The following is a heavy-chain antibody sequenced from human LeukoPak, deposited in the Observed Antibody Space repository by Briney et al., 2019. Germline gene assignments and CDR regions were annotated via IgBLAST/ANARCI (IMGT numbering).Heavy chain of an antibody. D-gene: IGHD6-13*01. V-gene: IGHV3-23*01. CDR3: ARTIAHYSISWLYFYSGFDV. Sequence: PGGSLRLSCTASGFTFCSYARSWVRQAPGKGVEWVSSISGGREDTYYADSVKGRFTISRDHSKSTLYLQMYSLRAEDPAVYYCARTIAHYSISWLYFYSGFDVWGQGTPVTVSS. J-gene: IGHJ6*02. CDR2: ISGGREDT. CDR1: GFTFCSYA.